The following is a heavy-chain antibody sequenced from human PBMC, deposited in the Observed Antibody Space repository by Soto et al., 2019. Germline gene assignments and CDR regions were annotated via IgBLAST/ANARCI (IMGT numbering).Heavy chain of an antibody. CDR3: ARTSSLPGYDYVWGSYRPRTYYFDY. Sequence: SETLSLTCAVSGGSISSGGYSWSWIRQPPGKGLEWIGYIYHSGSTYYNPSLKSRVTISVDRSKNQFSLKLSSVTAADTAVYYCARTSSLPGYDYVWGSYRPRTYYFDYWGQGTLVTVSS. D-gene: IGHD3-16*02. V-gene: IGHV4-30-2*01. J-gene: IGHJ4*02. CDR1: GGSISSGGYS. CDR2: IYHSGST.